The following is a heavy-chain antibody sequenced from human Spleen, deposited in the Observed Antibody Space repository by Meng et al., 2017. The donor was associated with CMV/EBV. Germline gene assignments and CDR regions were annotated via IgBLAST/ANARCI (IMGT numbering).Heavy chain of an antibody. D-gene: IGHD1-1*01. CDR1: GGTFSSYA. J-gene: IGHJ4*02. V-gene: IGHV1-69*05. CDR2: IIPIFGTA. Sequence: CKASGGTFSSYASSWVRQAPGQGLEWIGGIIPIFGTANYAQKFQGRVTITTDESTSTAYMELSSLRSEDTAVYYCASSLSRYPEFDYWGQGTLVTVSS. CDR3: ASSLSRYPEFDY.